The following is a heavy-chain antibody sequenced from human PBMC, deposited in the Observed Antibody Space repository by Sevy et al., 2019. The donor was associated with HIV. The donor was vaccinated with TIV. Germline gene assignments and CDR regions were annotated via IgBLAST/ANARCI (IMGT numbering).Heavy chain of an antibody. V-gene: IGHV1-24*01. D-gene: IGHD3-22*01. CDR3: TTMEYYHNIIGSSSGDY. J-gene: IGHJ4*02. CDR2: FDPEDGDT. Sequence: ASVKVSCKVSGYTLTKLDMHWVRQPPGKGLEWMGGFDPEDGDTFYAQKFQGRVTMTEDTSTDTAYMELSSLRSEDTAVYYCTTMEYYHNIIGSSSGDYWGQGTLVTVSS. CDR1: GYTLTKLD.